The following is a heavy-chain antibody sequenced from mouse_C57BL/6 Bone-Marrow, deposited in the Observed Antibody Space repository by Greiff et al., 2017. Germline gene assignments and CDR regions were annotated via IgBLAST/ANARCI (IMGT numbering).Heavy chain of an antibody. Sequence: VQLQQSGPELVKPGASVKISCKASGYSFTDYNMNWVKQSNGKSLEWIGVINPNYGTTSYNQKFKGKATLTVDQSSSTAYMQLNSLTSEYSAVYYCAPYYYGSSLYAMDYGGQGTSVTVSS. CDR3: APYYYGSSLYAMDY. V-gene: IGHV1-39*01. J-gene: IGHJ4*01. D-gene: IGHD1-1*01. CDR1: GYSFTDYN. CDR2: INPNYGTT.